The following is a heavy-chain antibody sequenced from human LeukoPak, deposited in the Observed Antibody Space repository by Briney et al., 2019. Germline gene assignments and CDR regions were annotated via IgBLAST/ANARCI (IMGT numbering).Heavy chain of an antibody. CDR1: GFTFDDCA. D-gene: IGHD1-14*01. Sequence: GRSLRLSCAASGFTFDDCAMHWVRQAPGKGLEWVSGISWNSGSIGYADSVKGRFTISRDNAKNSLYLQMNSLRAEDTALYYCAKDKAAHPREPIFDYWGQGTLVTVSS. V-gene: IGHV3-9*01. CDR2: ISWNSGSI. J-gene: IGHJ4*02. CDR3: AKDKAAHPREPIFDY.